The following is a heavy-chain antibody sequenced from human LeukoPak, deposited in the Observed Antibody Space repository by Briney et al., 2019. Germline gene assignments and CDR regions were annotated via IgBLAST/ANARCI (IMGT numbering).Heavy chain of an antibody. J-gene: IGHJ4*02. CDR3: AKDRTYTSSWDYFDY. CDR1: GFTFSSYG. V-gene: IGHV3-30*02. CDR2: IRYDGSNK. D-gene: IGHD6-13*01. Sequence: GGSLRLSCAASGFTFSSYGIHWVRQAPGKGLERVAFIRYDGSNKYYADSVKGRFTIPRDNSKSTLYLQMNSLRAEDTAVYYCAKDRTYTSSWDYFDYCGQGTLVTVSS.